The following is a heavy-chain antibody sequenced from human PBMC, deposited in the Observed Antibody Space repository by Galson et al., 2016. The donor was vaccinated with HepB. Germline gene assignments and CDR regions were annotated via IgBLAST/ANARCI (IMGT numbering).Heavy chain of an antibody. CDR3: ARQIPLYCSGGDCYPGGEDF. J-gene: IGHJ4*02. Sequence: QSGAEVKKPGESLKISCKGSGYNFTNYWIGWVRQMPGKGLEWMGIIYPGDSDTRYSPSFQGQVTMSVAKSISTAYLQWSSLKASDTAMYYCARQIPLYCSGGDCYPGGEDFWGQGTLVTVSS. CDR1: GYNFTNYW. V-gene: IGHV5-51*01. D-gene: IGHD2-15*01. CDR2: IYPGDSDT.